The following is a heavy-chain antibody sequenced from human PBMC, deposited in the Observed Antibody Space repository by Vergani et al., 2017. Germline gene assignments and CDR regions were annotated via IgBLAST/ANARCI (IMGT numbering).Heavy chain of an antibody. CDR2: IYTSGST. CDR3: ARHPIAVAAPNWWFDP. D-gene: IGHD6-19*01. CDR1: GGSISSGSYY. Sequence: QVQLQESGPGLVKPSQTLSLTCTVSGGSISSGSYYWSWIRQPAGKGLEWIGRIYTSGSTNYNPSLKSRVTMSVDTSKNQFSLKLSSVTAADTAVYYCARHPIAVAAPNWWFDPWGQGTLVTVSS. V-gene: IGHV4-61*02. J-gene: IGHJ5*02.